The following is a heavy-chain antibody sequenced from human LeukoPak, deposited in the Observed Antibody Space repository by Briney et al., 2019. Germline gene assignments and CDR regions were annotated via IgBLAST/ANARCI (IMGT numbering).Heavy chain of an antibody. CDR1: GGSISSYY. CDR2: IYYSGST. D-gene: IGHD5-18*01. V-gene: IGHV4-59*12. CDR3: ARVGYSYGYDDY. Sequence: SETLSLTCTVSGGSISSYYWSWIRQSPGKGLEWIGYIYYSGSTNYNPSLKSRVTISVDTSKNQFSLKLSSVTAADTAVYYCARVGYSYGYDDYWGQGTLVTVSS. J-gene: IGHJ4*02.